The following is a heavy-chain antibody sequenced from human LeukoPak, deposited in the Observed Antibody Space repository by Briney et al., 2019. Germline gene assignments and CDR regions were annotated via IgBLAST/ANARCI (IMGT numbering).Heavy chain of an antibody. D-gene: IGHD2-2*01. Sequence: SETLSLTCTVSGDSINDYYWSWIRQPAGKGPEWIGRIYASGRTSYNPSLKSRVTLSIDTSKNQFSLNLRSVTAADTAVYYCARRPLVVVPAAMVTWYFDLWGRGTLVTVSS. CDR1: GDSINDYY. V-gene: IGHV4-4*07. CDR2: IYASGRT. CDR3: ARRPLVVVPAAMVTWYFDL. J-gene: IGHJ2*01.